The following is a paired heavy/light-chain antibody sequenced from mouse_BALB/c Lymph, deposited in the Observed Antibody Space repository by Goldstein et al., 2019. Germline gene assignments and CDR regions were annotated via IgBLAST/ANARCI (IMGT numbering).Heavy chain of an antibody. CDR2: IYPGDGDT. D-gene: IGHD1-1*01. Sequence: QVQLQQSGAELVRPGSSVKISCKASGYAFSSYWMNWVKQRPGQGLEWIGQIYPGDGDTNYNGKFKGKATLTADKSSSTAYMQLSSLTSEDSAVYFCARPIITTTYWYFDVWGAGTTVTVSS. CDR3: ARPIITTTYWYFDV. CDR1: GYAFSSYW. J-gene: IGHJ1*01. V-gene: IGHV1-80*01.
Light chain of an antibody. CDR2: GAT. Sequence: DIQMTQSSSYLSVSLGGRVTITCKASDHINNWLAWYQQKPGNAPRLLISGATSLETGVPSRFSGSGSGKDYTLSITSLQTEDVATYYCQQYWSPPYTFGGGTKLEIK. V-gene: IGKV13-85*01. CDR3: QQYWSPPYT. J-gene: IGKJ2*01. CDR1: DHINNW.